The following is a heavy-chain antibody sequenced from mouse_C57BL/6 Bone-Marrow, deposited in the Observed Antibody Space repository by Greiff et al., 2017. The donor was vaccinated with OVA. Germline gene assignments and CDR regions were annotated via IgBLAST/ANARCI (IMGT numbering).Heavy chain of an antibody. D-gene: IGHD2-4*01. Sequence: VQLQESGPGLVKPSQSLSLTCSVTGYSITSGYYWNWIRKFPGNQLEWVAYISNGGSTNYNPSLKNRISLTRDTSKNPFVLKENSVTTEDTAAYYCAGDHYDCGGYFDYWGQGTTLTVSS. CDR1: GYSITSGYY. V-gene: IGHV3-6*01. CDR2: ISNGGST. J-gene: IGHJ2*01. CDR3: AGDHYDCGGYFDY.